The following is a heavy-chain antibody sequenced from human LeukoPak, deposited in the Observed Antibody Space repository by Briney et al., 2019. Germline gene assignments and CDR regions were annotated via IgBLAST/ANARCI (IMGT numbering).Heavy chain of an antibody. CDR1: GGSISSSSYY. D-gene: IGHD2-21*02. V-gene: IGHV4-39*01. J-gene: IGHJ3*02. CDR3: ARTHIVVVTAIESDPGAFDI. Sequence: PSETLSLTCTVSGGSISSSSYYWGWIRQPPGKGLEWIGSIYYSGSTYYNPSLKSRVTISVDTSKNQFSLKLSSVTAADTAVYYCARTHIVVVTAIESDPGAFDIWGQGTMVTVSS. CDR2: IYYSGST.